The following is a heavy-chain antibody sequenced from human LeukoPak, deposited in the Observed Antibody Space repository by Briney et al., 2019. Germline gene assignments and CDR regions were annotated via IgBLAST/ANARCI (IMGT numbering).Heavy chain of an antibody. CDR1: GYSFSTYW. Sequence: GESLKISCPGSGYSFSTYWIGWVRQMPGKGLEWMGIIYPGDSDTRYSPSFQGQVTISADKSISTAYLQWSSLKASDTAMYYCARRAYCGGDCFIDYWGQGTLVTVSS. CDR3: ARRAYCGGDCFIDY. V-gene: IGHV5-51*01. J-gene: IGHJ4*02. D-gene: IGHD2-21*02. CDR2: IYPGDSDT.